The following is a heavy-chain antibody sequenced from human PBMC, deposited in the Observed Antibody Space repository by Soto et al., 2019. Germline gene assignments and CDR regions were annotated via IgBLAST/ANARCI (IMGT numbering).Heavy chain of an antibody. D-gene: IGHD6-19*01. CDR1: GDSVSSNSAA. CDR2: TYYRSKWYN. CDR3: ARAGGGQQWLTYSYYGTDV. J-gene: IGHJ6*02. Sequence: SQTLSLTCAISGDSVSSNSAAWNWIRQSPSRGLEWLGRTYYRSKWYNDYAVSVKSRITINPDTSKNQFSLQLNSVTPEDTAVYYCARAGGGQQWLTYSYYGTDVWGQGATVTVSS. V-gene: IGHV6-1*01.